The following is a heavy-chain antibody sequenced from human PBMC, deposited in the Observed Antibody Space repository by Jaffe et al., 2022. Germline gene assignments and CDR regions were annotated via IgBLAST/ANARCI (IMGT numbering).Heavy chain of an antibody. J-gene: IGHJ3*02. CDR2: INHSGST. CDR1: GGSFSGYY. D-gene: IGHD6-13*01. V-gene: IGHV4-34*01. CDR3: ARPRSSSWRDAFDI. Sequence: QVQLQQWGAGLLKPSETLSLTCAVYGGSFSGYYWSWIRQPPGKGLEWIGEINHSGSTNYNPSLKSRVTISVDTSKNQFSLKLSSVTAADTAVYYCARPRSSSWRDAFDIWGQGTMVTVSS.